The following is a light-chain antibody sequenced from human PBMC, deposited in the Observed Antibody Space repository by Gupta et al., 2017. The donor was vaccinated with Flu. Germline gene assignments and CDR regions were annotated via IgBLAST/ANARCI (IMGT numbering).Light chain of an antibody. CDR2: AAS. Sequence: RVTITCRASQSISSYLNWYQQKPGKAPKLLIYAASSLQSGVPSRFSGSGSGTDFTLTISSLQPEDFATYYCQQSYSTPPGYTFGQGTKLEIK. J-gene: IGKJ2*01. V-gene: IGKV1-39*01. CDR1: QSISSY. CDR3: QQSYSTPPGYT.